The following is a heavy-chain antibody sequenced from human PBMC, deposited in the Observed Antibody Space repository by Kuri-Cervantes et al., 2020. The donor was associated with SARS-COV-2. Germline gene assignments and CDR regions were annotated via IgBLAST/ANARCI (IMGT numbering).Heavy chain of an antibody. CDR3: ARGGVGSGSYYYYYGMDV. CDR1: GLTFSGHW. CDR2: INPDGSYT. Sequence: GGSLRLSCAASGLTFSGHWIHWVRQAPGKGLVWVSRINPDGSYTNNADSVKARFTTSRDNAKNSLYLQMNSLRAEDTAVYYCARGGVGSGSYYYYYGMDVWGQGTTVTVSS. D-gene: IGHD1-26*01. V-gene: IGHV3-74*01. J-gene: IGHJ6*02.